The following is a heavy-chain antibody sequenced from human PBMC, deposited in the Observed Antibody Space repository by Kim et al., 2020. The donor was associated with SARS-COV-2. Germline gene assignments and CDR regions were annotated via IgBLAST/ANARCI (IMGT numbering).Heavy chain of an antibody. J-gene: IGHJ3*01. D-gene: IGHD4-17*01. CDR1: GFTFSSYS. Sequence: GGSLRLSCGASGFTFSSYSMNWVRQAPGKGLEWVSSISSTSSYIYYADSVKGRFTISRDNAKNSLYLQMNCLRAEDTAVYYCARDRYGDYSYDVWGQGTMVTVSS. CDR3: ARDRYGDYSYDV. CDR2: ISSTSSYI. V-gene: IGHV3-21*01.